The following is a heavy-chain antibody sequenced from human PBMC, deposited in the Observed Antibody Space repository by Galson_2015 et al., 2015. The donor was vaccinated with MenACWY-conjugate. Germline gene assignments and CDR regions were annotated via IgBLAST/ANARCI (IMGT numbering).Heavy chain of an antibody. CDR3: VRGSSGWRGMDI. V-gene: IGHV3-74*03. D-gene: IGHD6-19*01. Sequence: SGFAFSNYCMHWVRQAPGKGLECVSRICAGGISIMYGDSVRGRFTISRDDAENTLYLQMDGLRADDTAVYFCVRGSSGWRGMDIWGQGTTVTVSS. J-gene: IGHJ6*02. CDR2: ICAGGISI. CDR1: GFAFSNYC.